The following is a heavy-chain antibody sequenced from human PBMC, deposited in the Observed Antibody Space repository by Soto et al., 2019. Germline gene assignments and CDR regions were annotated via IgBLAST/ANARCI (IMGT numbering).Heavy chain of an antibody. CDR3: ARHGSGHPVGYCSSTSCYGVYGMDV. Sequence: SETLSLTCPVSGGSISSSSYYWGWIRQPPGKGLEWIGSIYYSGSTYYNPSLKSRVTISVDTSKNQFSLKLSSVTAADTAVYYCARHGSGHPVGYCSSTSCYGVYGMDVWGQGTTVTVSS. CDR2: IYYSGST. J-gene: IGHJ6*02. V-gene: IGHV4-39*01. CDR1: GGSISSSSYY. D-gene: IGHD2-2*01.